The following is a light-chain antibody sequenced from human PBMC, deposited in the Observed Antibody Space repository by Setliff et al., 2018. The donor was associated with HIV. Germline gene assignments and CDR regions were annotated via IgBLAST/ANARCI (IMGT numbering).Light chain of an antibody. CDR1: QSVSSSY. CDR2: GAS. CDR3: QQYGSSLWP. V-gene: IGKV3-20*01. J-gene: IGKJ1*01. Sequence: ETVLTQSPGTLSLSPGERATLSCRASQSVSSSYLAWYQQKPGQAPRLLIYGASSRSTGIPDRFSGSGSGTDFSLTISRLEPEDFAVYYCQQYGSSLWPFGQGTKVDIK.